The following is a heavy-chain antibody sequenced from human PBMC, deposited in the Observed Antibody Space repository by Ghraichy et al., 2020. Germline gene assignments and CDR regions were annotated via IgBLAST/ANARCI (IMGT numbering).Heavy chain of an antibody. J-gene: IGHJ6*02. CDR2: INPNSGGT. CDR3: ASVIGIVGATDYYYGMDV. D-gene: IGHD1-26*01. Sequence: ASVKVSCKASGYTFTGYYMHWVRQAPGQGLEWMGWINPNSGGTNYAQKFQGRVTMTRDTSISTAYMELSRLRSDDTAVYYCASVIGIVGATDYYYGMDVWGQGTTVTVSS. V-gene: IGHV1-2*02. CDR1: GYTFTGYY.